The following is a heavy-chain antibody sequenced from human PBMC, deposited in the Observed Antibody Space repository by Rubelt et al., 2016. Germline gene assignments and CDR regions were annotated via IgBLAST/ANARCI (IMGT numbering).Heavy chain of an antibody. CDR3: ATPSGY. V-gene: IGHV3-33*01. J-gene: IGHJ4*02. CDR1: GFIFRSYG. Sequence: VQLVESGGGLVQPGRSLRLSCAASGFIFRSYGMYWVRQAPGKGLEWVAGIWHDGSKKYYSESVKGRFTISRDNAKNTMDLQMNNLIGEDTAVYYYATPSGYWGQGTLVTVSS. CDR2: IWHDGSKK.